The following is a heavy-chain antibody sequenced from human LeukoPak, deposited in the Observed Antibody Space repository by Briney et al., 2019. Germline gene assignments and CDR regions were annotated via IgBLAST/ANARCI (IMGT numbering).Heavy chain of an antibody. CDR2: INPNSGGT. J-gene: IGHJ4*02. CDR3: ARENEDIVVVPAGFDY. V-gene: IGHV1-2*02. CDR1: GYTFTGYY. Sequence: ASVKVSCKASGYTFTGYYMHWVRQAPGQGLEWMGWINPNSGGTNYAQKFQGRVTMTRDTSISTAYMELSRLRSDDTAVYYCARENEDIVVVPAGFDYWGQGTLVTVSS. D-gene: IGHD2-2*01.